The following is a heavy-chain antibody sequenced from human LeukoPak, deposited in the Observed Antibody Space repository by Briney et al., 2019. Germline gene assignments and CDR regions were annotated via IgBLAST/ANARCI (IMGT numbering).Heavy chain of an antibody. CDR1: GFTFSSYG. CDR2: IWYDGSNK. D-gene: IGHD3-10*01. CDR3: ARDFAPGIGIPWPYGSGIDY. V-gene: IGHV3-33*01. Sequence: PGGSLRLSCAASGFTFSSYGMHWVRQAPGKGLERVAVIWYDGSNKYYADSVKGRFTISRDNSKNTLYLQMNSLRAEDTAVYYCARDFAPGIGIPWPYGSGIDYWGQGTLVTVSS. J-gene: IGHJ4*02.